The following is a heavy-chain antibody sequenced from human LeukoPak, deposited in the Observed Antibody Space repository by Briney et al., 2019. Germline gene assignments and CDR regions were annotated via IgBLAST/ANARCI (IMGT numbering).Heavy chain of an antibody. CDR3: ARKYCRGVSCNPITWAFDI. V-gene: IGHV3-23*01. D-gene: IGHD2-15*01. CDR1: GFTFSSYA. J-gene: IGHJ3*02. CDR2: ISGSGGTT. Sequence: PGGSLRLSCAASGFTFSSYAMNWVRQAPGKGLEWVSVISGSGGTTDYADSVKGRFTISRDNSKNTLYLQMNGLRAEDTAVYYCARKYCRGVSCNPITWAFDIWGQGTTVPVSS.